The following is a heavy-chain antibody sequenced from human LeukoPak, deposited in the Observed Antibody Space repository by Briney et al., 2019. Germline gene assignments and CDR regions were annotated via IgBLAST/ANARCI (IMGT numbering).Heavy chain of an antibody. D-gene: IGHD3-10*01. CDR2: IHYRGST. CDR1: GGSISSGDYY. Sequence: SETLSLTCTVSGGSISSGDYYWGWIRQHPGKGLEWIGYIHYRGSTYYNPSLMSRVTISVDTSKNQFSLKLSSVAAADTAVYYCARGEGFGGSIDYWGQGTLVTVSS. CDR3: ARGEGFGGSIDY. J-gene: IGHJ4*02. V-gene: IGHV4-31*03.